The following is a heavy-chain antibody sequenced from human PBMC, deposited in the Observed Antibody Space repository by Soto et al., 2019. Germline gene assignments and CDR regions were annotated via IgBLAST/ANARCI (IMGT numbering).Heavy chain of an antibody. J-gene: IGHJ4*02. CDR2: INADNGNT. V-gene: IGHV1-3*01. CDR1: GYTFASYA. Sequence: ASVKVSCKASGYTFASYAMHWVRQAPGQRLEWMGWINADNGNTKYSQKLQGRVTITRDTSTSTAYMELRSLRSDDTAVYYCARDSPPPREWGQGTLVTVSS. CDR3: ARDSPPPRE.